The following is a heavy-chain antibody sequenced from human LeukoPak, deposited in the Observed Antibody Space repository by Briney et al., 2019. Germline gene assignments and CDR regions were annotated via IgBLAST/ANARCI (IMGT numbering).Heavy chain of an antibody. V-gene: IGHV3-48*01. Sequence: GGSLRLSCAASGFTFSSYTMNWVRQPPGKGLEWVSNIGTSSTTIYYADSVKGRFTISRDNAKNSLYLQMNSLRADDTAVYYCARFAAGGSYYYYMDVWGKGTAVTVSS. D-gene: IGHD6-25*01. CDR1: GFTFSSYT. CDR2: IGTSSTTI. CDR3: ARFAAGGSYYYYMDV. J-gene: IGHJ6*03.